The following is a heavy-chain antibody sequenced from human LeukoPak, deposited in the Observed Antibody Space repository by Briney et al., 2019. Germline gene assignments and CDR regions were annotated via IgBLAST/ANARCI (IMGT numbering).Heavy chain of an antibody. Sequence: GGSLRLSCAASGFTFSNAWMSWVRQAPGKGLEWVGRIKSKTDGGTTDYAAPVKGRFNTSRDDSKNTLYLQMNSLKTDDTAVYYCTTGITMIVVVTENYFDYWGQGTLVTVSS. CDR2: IKSKTDGGTT. CDR1: GFTFSNAW. CDR3: TTGITMIVVVTENYFDY. V-gene: IGHV3-15*01. D-gene: IGHD3-22*01. J-gene: IGHJ4*02.